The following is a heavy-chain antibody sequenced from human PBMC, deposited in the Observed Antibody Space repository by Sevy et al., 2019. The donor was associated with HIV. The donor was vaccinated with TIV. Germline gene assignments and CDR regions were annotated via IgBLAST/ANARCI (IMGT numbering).Heavy chain of an antibody. CDR2: IWNDGSNK. Sequence: GGSLRLSCAASGFTFSSYGMQWVRQAPGKGLEWVSVIWNDGSNKYYADSVKGRFTTSRDNSSNTLYLQMNSLPAEDTAVYYCARDVRGEGVRPGDLDYWGQGTLVTVSS. CDR3: ARDVRGEGVRPGDLDY. J-gene: IGHJ4*02. D-gene: IGHD3-10*02. V-gene: IGHV3-33*01. CDR1: GFTFSSYG.